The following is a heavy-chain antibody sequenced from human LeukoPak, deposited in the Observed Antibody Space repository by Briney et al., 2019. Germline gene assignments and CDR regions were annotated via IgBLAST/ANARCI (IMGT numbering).Heavy chain of an antibody. CDR3: AKGPDDILTGYSGDY. D-gene: IGHD3-9*01. V-gene: IGHV3-23*01. Sequence: GGSLRLSCAASGFTFSSYAMSWVRQAPGKGLEWVSAISGSGGSTYYADSVKGRFTISRDNSKNTLYLQMNSLRAEDTAVYYCAKGPDDILTGYSGDYWSQGTLVTVSS. CDR1: GFTFSSYA. CDR2: ISGSGGST. J-gene: IGHJ4*02.